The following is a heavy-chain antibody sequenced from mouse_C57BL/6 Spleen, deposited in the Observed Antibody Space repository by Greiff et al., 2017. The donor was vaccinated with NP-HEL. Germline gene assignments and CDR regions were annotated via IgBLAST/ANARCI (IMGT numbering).Heavy chain of an antibody. CDR3: ASGRGGSSYDYSMDY. V-gene: IGHV5-4*01. J-gene: IGHJ4*01. CDR1: GFTFSSYA. Sequence: EVHLVESGGGLVKPGGSLKLSCAASGFTFSSYAMSWVRQTPEKRLEWVATISDGGSYTYYPDNVKGRFTISRDKAKNNLYLQMSHLKSDDTAMYYCASGRGGSSYDYSMDYWGQGTSVTVSS. D-gene: IGHD1-1*01. CDR2: ISDGGSYT.